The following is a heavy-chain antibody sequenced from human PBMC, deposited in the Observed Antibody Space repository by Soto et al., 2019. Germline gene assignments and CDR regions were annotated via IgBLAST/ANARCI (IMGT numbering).Heavy chain of an antibody. CDR1: GFTFSNYG. V-gene: IGHV3-30*03. Sequence: QVHLVESGGGVVQPGKSLRLSCAASGFTFSNYGMHWVRQAPGKGLEWVAVISYDGSNEFYADSVKDRFTISRDNSMQTVYLQMASLRPDDTAVFYCARGEYPTGNFLDHWGRGTLVTVSS. D-gene: IGHD1-1*01. CDR3: ARGEYPTGNFLDH. J-gene: IGHJ4*02. CDR2: ISYDGSNE.